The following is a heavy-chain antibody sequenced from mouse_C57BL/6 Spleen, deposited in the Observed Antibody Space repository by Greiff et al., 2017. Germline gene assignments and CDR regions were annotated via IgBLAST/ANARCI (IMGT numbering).Heavy chain of an antibody. V-gene: IGHV5-17*01. J-gene: IGHJ4*01. CDR3: ARGGYEAMDY. CDR2: ISSGSSTI. CDR1: GFTFSDYG. Sequence: EVQRVESGGGLVKPGGSLKLSCAASGFTFSDYGMHWVRQAPEQGLEWVAYISSGSSTIYYADTVKGRFTISRDNAKNTLFLQMTSLRSEDTAMYYCARGGYEAMDYWGQGTSVTVSS.